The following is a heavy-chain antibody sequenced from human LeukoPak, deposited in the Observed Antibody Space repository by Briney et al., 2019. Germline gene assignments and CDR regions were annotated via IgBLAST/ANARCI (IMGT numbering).Heavy chain of an antibody. CDR1: GFMFSNFW. V-gene: IGHV3-7*01. Sequence: GGSLRLSCAASGFMFSNFWMTWVRQAPGKGLEWVANISPSGTETYYVDPFKGRFTISRDNARNLLFLQVNTLRADDTAVYFCGGFGYEAGVDLWGQGTLVAVSS. D-gene: IGHD2-15*01. CDR3: GGFGYEAGVDL. J-gene: IGHJ4*02. CDR2: ISPSGTET.